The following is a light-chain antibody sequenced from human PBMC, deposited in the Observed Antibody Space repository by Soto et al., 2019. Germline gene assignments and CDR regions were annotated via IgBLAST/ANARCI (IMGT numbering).Light chain of an antibody. CDR2: GNN. J-gene: IGLJ1*01. Sequence: SVLKQPPPVSGAPGQRGTHSCTGNRSKIGAGYDVHRYQQRPGTAPNLLIYGNNNRPSGVPDRFSGSKSDTSASLAITELQAEDEADYYCQSYDSSLSAYVFGPGTKVTVL. CDR3: QSYDSSLSAYV. V-gene: IGLV1-40*01. CDR1: RSKIGAGYD.